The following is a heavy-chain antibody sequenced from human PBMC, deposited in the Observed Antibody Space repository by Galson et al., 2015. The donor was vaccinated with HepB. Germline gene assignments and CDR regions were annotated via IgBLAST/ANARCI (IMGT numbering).Heavy chain of an antibody. CDR1: GGSISSYY. CDR3: AREKRLVYFDY. Sequence: ETLSLTCTVSGGSISSYYWSWIRQPPGRGLEWIGYIYYSGSTNYNPSLKSRVTISVDTSKNQFSLKLSSVTAADTAVYYCAREKRLVYFDYWGQGTLLTVSS. D-gene: IGHD2-21*01. CDR2: IYYSGST. V-gene: IGHV4-59*01. J-gene: IGHJ4*02.